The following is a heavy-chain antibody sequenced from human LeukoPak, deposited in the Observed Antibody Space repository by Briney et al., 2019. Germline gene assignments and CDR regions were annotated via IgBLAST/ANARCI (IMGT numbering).Heavy chain of an antibody. V-gene: IGHV1-2*02. J-gene: IGHJ4*02. Sequence: ASVKVSCKASGYTFTGYYMHWVRQAPGQGLEWMGWINPNSGGTNYAQKFQGRVTMTRDTSISTAYMELSRLRSDDTAVYYCARAQCGTGGGTLDYWGQGTLVTVSS. D-gene: IGHD1-14*01. CDR2: INPNSGGT. CDR1: GYTFTGYY. CDR3: ARAQCGTGGGTLDY.